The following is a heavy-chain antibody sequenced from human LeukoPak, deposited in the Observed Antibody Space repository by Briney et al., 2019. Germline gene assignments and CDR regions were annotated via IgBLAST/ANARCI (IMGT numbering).Heavy chain of an antibody. V-gene: IGHV3-48*02. D-gene: IGHD2-15*01. CDR2: ISIGSDNI. CDR1: GFSFSTYS. Sequence: TGGSLRLSCAASGFSFSTYSMNWVRQVPGKGLEWVSFISIGSDNIHYADSVRGRFTISRDNAKNSLYLEMNSLRDEDTAVYYCAPDFNRGGRDHYWGQGTLVTVSS. J-gene: IGHJ4*02. CDR3: APDFNRGGRDHY.